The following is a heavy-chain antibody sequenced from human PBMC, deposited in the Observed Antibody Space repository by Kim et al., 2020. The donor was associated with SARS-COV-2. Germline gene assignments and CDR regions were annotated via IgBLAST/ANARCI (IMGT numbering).Heavy chain of an antibody. Sequence: GGSLRLSCAASGFTFSNRWISWIRQSPGKGLEWVSYISTDSSHINYADSVKGRFTISRDNAENSLYLQMNGLRADDTALYYCATAGAGTTADNWGQGTQVTVSS. CDR2: ISTDSSHI. CDR1: GFTFSNRW. D-gene: IGHD1-7*01. J-gene: IGHJ4*02. V-gene: IGHV3-11*03. CDR3: ATAGAGTTADN.